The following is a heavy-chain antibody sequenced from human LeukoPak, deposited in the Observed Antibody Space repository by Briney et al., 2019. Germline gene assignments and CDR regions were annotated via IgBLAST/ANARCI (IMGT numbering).Heavy chain of an antibody. CDR2: IWYDGSNK. Sequence: GGSLRLSCAASGFTFSSYGTHWVRQAPGKGLEWVAVIWYDGSNKYYADSVKGRFTISRDNSKNTLYLQMNSLRAEDTAVYYCARDGCGGDCYFDYWGRGTLVTVSS. D-gene: IGHD2-21*02. V-gene: IGHV3-33*01. CDR3: ARDGCGGDCYFDY. CDR1: GFTFSSYG. J-gene: IGHJ4*02.